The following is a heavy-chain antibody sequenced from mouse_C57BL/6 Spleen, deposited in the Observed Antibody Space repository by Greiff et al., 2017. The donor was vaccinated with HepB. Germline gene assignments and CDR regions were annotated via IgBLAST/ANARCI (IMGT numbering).Heavy chain of an antibody. CDR1: GYTFTSYW. D-gene: IGHD2-2*01. Sequence: QVQLQQPGAELVKPGASVKLSCKASGYTFTSYWMHWVKQRPGQGLEWIGMIHPNSGSTNYNEKFKSQATLTVDKSSSTAYMQLSSLTSEDSEVYYCAREEDGYDGAWFAYWGQGTLVTVSA. CDR2: IHPNSGST. V-gene: IGHV1-64*01. J-gene: IGHJ3*01. CDR3: AREEDGYDGAWFAY.